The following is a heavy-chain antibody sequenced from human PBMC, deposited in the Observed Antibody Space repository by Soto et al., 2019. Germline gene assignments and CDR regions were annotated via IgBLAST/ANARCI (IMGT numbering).Heavy chain of an antibody. CDR2: IYYSGST. J-gene: IGHJ6*03. CDR1: GGSISSGGYY. Sequence: SETLSLTCTVSGGSISSGGYYWSWIRQHPGKGLEWIGYIYYSGSTYYNPSLKSRVTISVDTSKNQFSLRLSSVTAADTAVYYCARTRGPYDFWSGLEPPYYYYYYMDVWGKGTTVTVSS. D-gene: IGHD3-3*01. CDR3: ARTRGPYDFWSGLEPPYYYYYYMDV. V-gene: IGHV4-31*03.